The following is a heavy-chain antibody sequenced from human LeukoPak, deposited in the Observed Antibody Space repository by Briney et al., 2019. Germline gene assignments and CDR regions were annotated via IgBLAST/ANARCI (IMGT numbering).Heavy chain of an antibody. J-gene: IGHJ4*02. D-gene: IGHD5-12*01. CDR3: ARAGIEATATNFDY. CDR2: SYYIGST. CDR1: GGSVSSGSYY. Sequence: SETLSLTCSVSGGSVSSGSYYWSWLRQPPGKGLEWIGYSYYIGSTKYNPSLKSRVTISVDTSKNQFPLKVSSVTAADTAVYYCARAGIEATATNFDYWGQGTLVTVSS. V-gene: IGHV4-61*01.